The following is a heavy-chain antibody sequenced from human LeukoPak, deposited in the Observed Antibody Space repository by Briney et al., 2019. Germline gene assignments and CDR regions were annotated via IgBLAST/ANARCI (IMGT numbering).Heavy chain of an antibody. CDR3: ARLGYCASTSCYPFDY. Sequence: PSETLSLTCTVSGGSISSSGYYWGWIRQPPGKGLEWIGSIYYSGSTLYNPSLKSRVTISVDTSKNQFSLKLSSLTAADTAVYYCARLGYCASTSCYPFDYWGQGTLVTVSS. J-gene: IGHJ4*02. V-gene: IGHV4-39*07. D-gene: IGHD2-2*01. CDR1: GGSISSSGYY. CDR2: IYYSGST.